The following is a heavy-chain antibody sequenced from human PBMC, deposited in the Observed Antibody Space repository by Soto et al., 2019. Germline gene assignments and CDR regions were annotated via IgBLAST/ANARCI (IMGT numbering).Heavy chain of an antibody. CDR3: ASGTPRYSTNGVCTAHYYYGMDV. CDR1: GYTFTGYY. J-gene: IGHJ6*02. CDR2: INPNSGGT. D-gene: IGHD2-8*01. V-gene: IGHV1-2*02. Sequence: GASVKVSCKASGYTFTGYYMHWVRQAPGQGLECMGWINPNSGGTNYAQKFQGRVTMTRDTSISTAYMELSRLRSDDTAVYYCASGTPRYSTNGVCTAHYYYGMDVWGQGTTVTVSS.